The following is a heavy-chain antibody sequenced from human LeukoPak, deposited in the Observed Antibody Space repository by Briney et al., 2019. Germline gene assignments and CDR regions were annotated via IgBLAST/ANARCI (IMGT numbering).Heavy chain of an antibody. V-gene: IGHV3-23*01. Sequence: AGSLRLSCAASGFTFSSYAMTWVRQAPGKGLEWVADISGRGGSTYYADSVKGRFTNSRINSKNTLYLQMNSLKADDKAVYYCAKDREWDDYAEYDYWGQGTLVTVSS. CDR2: ISGRGGST. CDR3: AKDREWDDYAEYDY. CDR1: GFTFSSYA. J-gene: IGHJ4*02. D-gene: IGHD4-17*01.